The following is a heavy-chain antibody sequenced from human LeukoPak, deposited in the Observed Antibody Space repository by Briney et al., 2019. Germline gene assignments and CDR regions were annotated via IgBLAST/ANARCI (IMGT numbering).Heavy chain of an antibody. Sequence: SETLSLTCAVYGGSFSGYYWSWIRQPPGKGLEWIGEINHSGSTNYNPSLKSRVTISVDTSKNQFSLKLSSVTAADTAVYYCARERYCSSTSCYTESYYYYGMDVWGQGTTVTVSS. CDR2: INHSGST. CDR1: GGSFSGYY. J-gene: IGHJ6*02. CDR3: ARERYCSSTSCYTESYYYYGMDV. D-gene: IGHD2-2*02. V-gene: IGHV4-34*01.